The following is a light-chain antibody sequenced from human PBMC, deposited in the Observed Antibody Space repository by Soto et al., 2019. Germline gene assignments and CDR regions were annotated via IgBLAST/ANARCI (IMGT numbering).Light chain of an antibody. J-gene: IGKJ5*01. CDR2: AAS. CDR3: QQSYSTRIT. Sequence: LQLSHSPSSLSASVGDRVTITCRASQSISSYLNWYQQKPGKAPKLLIYAASSLQSGVPARFSGSGSGTDFTLTISRLQPEDFATYYCQQSYSTRITFGQGTRLEIK. V-gene: IGKV1-39*01. CDR1: QSISSY.